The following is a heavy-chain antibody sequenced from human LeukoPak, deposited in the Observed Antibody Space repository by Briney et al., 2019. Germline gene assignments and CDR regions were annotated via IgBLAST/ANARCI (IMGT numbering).Heavy chain of an antibody. Sequence: ASVKVSCKASGYTFTGYYMHWVRQAPGQGLEWMGWINPNSGGTNYAQKFQGRVTMTRDTSISTAYMELSSLRSEDTAVYYCAAAYDSSGYYYVYDAFDIWGQGTMVTVSS. V-gene: IGHV1-2*02. CDR3: AAAYDSSGYYYVYDAFDI. J-gene: IGHJ3*02. D-gene: IGHD3-22*01. CDR1: GYTFTGYY. CDR2: INPNSGGT.